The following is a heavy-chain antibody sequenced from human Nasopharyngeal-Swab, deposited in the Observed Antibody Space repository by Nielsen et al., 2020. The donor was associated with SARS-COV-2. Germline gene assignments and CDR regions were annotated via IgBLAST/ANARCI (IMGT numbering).Heavy chain of an antibody. D-gene: IGHD3-22*01. Sequence: SETLSLTCTVSGDSISSNSYYWGWIRQSPGKGLEWIGSFSYSGTTYLNPSLKSRVTISVDTSKNQFSVKLSSVTAADTAVYYCASYYYDSSDYSYWFDPWGQGTLVTVSS. CDR1: GDSISSNSYY. V-gene: IGHV4-39*01. J-gene: IGHJ5*02. CDR3: ASYYYDSSDYSYWFDP. CDR2: FSYSGTT.